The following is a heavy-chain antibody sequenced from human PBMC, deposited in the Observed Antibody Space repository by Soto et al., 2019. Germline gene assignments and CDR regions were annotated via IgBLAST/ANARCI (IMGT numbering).Heavy chain of an antibody. V-gene: IGHV5-51*01. J-gene: IGHJ5*02. CDR3: AIHSTGYEDS. CDR1: GYRLTIYS. CDR2: IHPSDFDT. Sequence: GSLGLSCAASGYRLTIYSMTWVRPMPGKGLEWMGIIHPSDFDTRYSPSFQGQVTISADKSISTAYLQWSSLRASVTAMYYCAIHSTGYEDSWGQGTLVTVSS. D-gene: IGHD5-12*01.